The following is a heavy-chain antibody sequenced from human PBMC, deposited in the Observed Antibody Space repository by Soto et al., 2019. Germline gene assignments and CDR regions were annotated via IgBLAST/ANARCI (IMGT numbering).Heavy chain of an antibody. Sequence: QVQLVESGGGLVKPGGSLRLSCAASGFTFSDYYMNWIRQAPGKGLECISYISSSGTTIYYADSVKGRFTISRDNTKNSLYLQMNSLRAEDTAVYYCARVPVVVFGGFDPWGQGALVTVSS. V-gene: IGHV3-11*01. CDR2: ISSSGTTI. CDR3: ARVPVVVFGGFDP. J-gene: IGHJ5*02. CDR1: GFTFSDYY. D-gene: IGHD2-21*01.